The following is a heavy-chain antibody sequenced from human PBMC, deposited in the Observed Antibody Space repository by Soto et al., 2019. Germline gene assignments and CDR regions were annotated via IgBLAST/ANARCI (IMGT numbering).Heavy chain of an antibody. CDR1: GFPFTTAW. CDR3: TTGVRSGYYKY. J-gene: IGHJ4*02. V-gene: IGHV3-15*01. CDR2: IKSKTEGGTT. D-gene: IGHD3-3*01. Sequence: EVQLVESGGDLVKPGGSLRLPCAASGFPFTTAWMSWVRQAPGEGLEWVGRIKSKTEGGTTDYGAPVKGRFTISRDDSKNTLYLQMNSLKTEDTAVYYCTTGVRSGYYKYWGQGTLVTVSS.